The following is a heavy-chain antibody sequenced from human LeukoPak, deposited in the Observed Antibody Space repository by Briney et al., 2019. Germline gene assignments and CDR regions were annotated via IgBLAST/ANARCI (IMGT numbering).Heavy chain of an antibody. D-gene: IGHD6-13*01. Sequence: ASVKVSCKASGGTFSSYAISWVRQAPGQGLEWMGGIIPIFGTANYAQKFQGRVTITTDESTSTAYMELSGLRSEDTAVYYCASRRIAAAGTRYYYYMDVWGKGTTVTVSS. CDR3: ASRRIAAAGTRYYYYMDV. J-gene: IGHJ6*03. CDR1: GGTFSSYA. CDR2: IIPIFGTA. V-gene: IGHV1-69*05.